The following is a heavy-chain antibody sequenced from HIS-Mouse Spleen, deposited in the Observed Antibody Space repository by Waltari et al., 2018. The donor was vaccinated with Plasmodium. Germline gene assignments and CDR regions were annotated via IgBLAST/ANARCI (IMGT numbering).Heavy chain of an antibody. Sequence: EVQLVESGGGLVQPGGSLRLSCAASGFTFSSYWMNWVRQAPGKGLEWVANIKQDGSEKYYVDSVKGRFTISRDNAKNSLYLQMNSLRAEDTAVYYCARLRRANWGMADAFDIWGQGTMVTVSS. CDR1: GFTFSSYW. CDR3: ARLRRANWGMADAFDI. V-gene: IGHV3-7*01. D-gene: IGHD7-27*01. J-gene: IGHJ3*02. CDR2: IKQDGSEK.